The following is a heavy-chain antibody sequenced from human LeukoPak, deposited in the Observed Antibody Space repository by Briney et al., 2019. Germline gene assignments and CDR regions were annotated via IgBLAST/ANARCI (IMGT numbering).Heavy chain of an antibody. CDR1: GFTFSSYA. CDR3: AKLEGTYYSGSGILD. D-gene: IGHD3-10*01. CDR2: IRAGDGST. Sequence: GGSLRLSCAASGFTFSSYAMSWVRQAPGKGLEWVPAIRAGDGSTYYADSVKGRFTISRDNSKNTLYLQMNSLRAEDTAVYYCAKLEGTYYSGSGILDWGQGTLVTVSS. J-gene: IGHJ4*02. V-gene: IGHV3-23*01.